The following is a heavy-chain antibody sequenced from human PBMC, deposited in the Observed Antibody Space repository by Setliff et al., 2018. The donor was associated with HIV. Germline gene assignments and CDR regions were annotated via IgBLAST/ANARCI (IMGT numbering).Heavy chain of an antibody. Sequence: GASVKVSCKASGGTFSSYAISWVRQAPGKGLEWMGGIIPILGTANYAQKFQGRXTIXADEXTSTAYMELSSLRSEDTAVYYCARPXXXXXFDYWGQGTLVTVSS. CDR2: IIPILGTA. CDR3: ARPXXXXXFDY. J-gene: IGHJ4*02. CDR1: GGTFSSYA. V-gene: IGHV1-69*13.